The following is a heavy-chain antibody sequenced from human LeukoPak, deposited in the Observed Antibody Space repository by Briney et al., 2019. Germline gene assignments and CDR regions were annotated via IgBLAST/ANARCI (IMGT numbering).Heavy chain of an antibody. D-gene: IGHD2-15*01. Sequence: PGGSLRLSCAASGFTFRDYAMHWVRQAPGKGLEWVAVISYDGSNKYYADSVKGRFTISRDNSKNTLYLQMNSLRAEDTAVYYCARGGSGPPDAFDIWGQGTMVTVSS. CDR2: ISYDGSNK. CDR3: ARGGSGPPDAFDI. V-gene: IGHV3-30-3*01. CDR1: GFTFRDYA. J-gene: IGHJ3*02.